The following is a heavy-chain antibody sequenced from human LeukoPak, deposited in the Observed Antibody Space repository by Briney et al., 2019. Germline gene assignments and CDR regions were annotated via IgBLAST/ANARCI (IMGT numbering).Heavy chain of an antibody. J-gene: IGHJ6*02. CDR2: INHNGNVN. Sequence: GGSLRLSCAASGFTYSSYWMNWARQAPGKGLEWVASINHNGNVNYYVDSVKGRFTISRDNAKNSLYLQMSNLRAEDTAVYFCARGGGLDVWGQGATVTVSS. CDR3: ARGGGLDV. CDR1: GFTYSSYW. V-gene: IGHV3-7*03. D-gene: IGHD3-16*01.